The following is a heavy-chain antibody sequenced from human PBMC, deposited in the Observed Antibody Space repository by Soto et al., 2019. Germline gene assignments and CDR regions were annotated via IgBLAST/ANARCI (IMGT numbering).Heavy chain of an antibody. CDR2: INHSGST. J-gene: IGHJ3*02. V-gene: IGHV4-34*01. Sequence: SETLSLTCAVYGGSFSGYYWSWIRQPPGKGLEWIGEINHSGSTNYNPSLKSRVTISVDTSKNQFSLKLSSVTAADTAVYYCARGVTTVTATDAFDIWGQGTMVTVSS. CDR3: ARGVTTVTATDAFDI. D-gene: IGHD4-17*01. CDR1: GGSFSGYY.